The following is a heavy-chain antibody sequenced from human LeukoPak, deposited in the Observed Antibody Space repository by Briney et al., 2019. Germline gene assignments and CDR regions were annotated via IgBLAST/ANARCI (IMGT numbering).Heavy chain of an antibody. CDR2: TSGSGGST. V-gene: IGHV3-23*01. J-gene: IGHJ2*01. Sequence: PGGSLRLSCAASGFTFSSYAMSWVRQAPGKGLEWVSATSGSGGSTYYADSVKGRFTISRDNSKNTLYLQMNSLRAEDTAVYYCAKDPSVTRGWYFDLWGRGTLVTVSS. CDR3: AKDPSVTRGWYFDL. CDR1: GFTFSSYA. D-gene: IGHD4-17*01.